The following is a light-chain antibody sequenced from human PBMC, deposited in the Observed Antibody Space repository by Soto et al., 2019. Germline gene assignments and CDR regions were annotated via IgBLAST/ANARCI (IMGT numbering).Light chain of an antibody. J-gene: IGKJ4*01. V-gene: IGKV2-30*02. CDR3: MQGTHWPLT. CDR2: NVS. Sequence: DVLMTQSPLSLPVTLGQPASISCRSSRSLVHSDGTTYLNWFQQRPGQSPRRLIYNVSNRDSGVPERFSGSGSGTDFTLKISRVEAEDVGVYYCMQGTHWPLTFGGGTKVEIK. CDR1: RSLVHSDGTTY.